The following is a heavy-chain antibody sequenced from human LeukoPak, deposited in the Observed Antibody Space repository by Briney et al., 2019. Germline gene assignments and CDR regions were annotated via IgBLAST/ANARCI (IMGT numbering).Heavy chain of an antibody. CDR1: GFTFDDYG. CDR2: INWNGGST. CDR3: ARAITIFGVVMGNDY. J-gene: IGHJ4*02. V-gene: IGHV3-20*04. Sequence: LPGGSLRLSCAASGFTFDDYGMSWVRQAPGKGLEWVSGINWNGGSTGYADSVKGRFTISRDNAKNSLYLQMNSLRAEDTALYYCARAITIFGVVMGNDYWGQGTLVTVSS. D-gene: IGHD3-3*01.